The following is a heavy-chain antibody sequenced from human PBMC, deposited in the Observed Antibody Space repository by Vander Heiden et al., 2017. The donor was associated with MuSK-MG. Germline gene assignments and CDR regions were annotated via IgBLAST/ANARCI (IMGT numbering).Heavy chain of an antibody. CDR3: ARGEYYDFWSGVWNYMDV. CDR1: GFTFSDYS. Sequence: QVQLVESGGCLVTPGGSLRRSCAASGFTFSDYSMSWIRQAPGKGLEWVSYISSRGSTIYYADSVKGRFTISRDNAKNSLYLQMNSLRAEDTAVYYCARGEYYDFWSGVWNYMDVWGKGTTVTVSS. V-gene: IGHV3-11*01. D-gene: IGHD3-3*01. J-gene: IGHJ6*03. CDR2: ISSRGSTI.